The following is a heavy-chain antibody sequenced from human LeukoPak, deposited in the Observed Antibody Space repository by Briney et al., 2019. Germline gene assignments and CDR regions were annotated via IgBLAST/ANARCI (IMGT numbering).Heavy chain of an antibody. CDR1: GFSFSRYY. D-gene: IGHD5-24*01. J-gene: IGHJ4*02. V-gene: IGHV3-74*01. Sequence: PGGSLRLSCVASGFSFSRYYMHWVRQAPGKGLVWVSRIKGGGSDTIYADSVKGRFTISRDNAKNTVYLQMNSLRREDTAVYYCARDGDAYNFDYWGQGTLVTVSS. CDR3: ARDGDAYNFDY. CDR2: IKGGGSDT.